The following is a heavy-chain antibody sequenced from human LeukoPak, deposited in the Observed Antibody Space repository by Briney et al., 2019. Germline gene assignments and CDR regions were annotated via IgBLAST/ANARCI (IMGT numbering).Heavy chain of an antibody. D-gene: IGHD1-14*01. J-gene: IGHJ5*02. Sequence: SETLSLTCTVFGGSINSDAYYWDWIRHSPGKGLEWIGNVHSSGSTYYTPSLRGRVTISVDTSRNQFSLRLSSVTAADTAVYYCARHPGRSNWFDTWGQGILVTSSS. V-gene: IGHV4-39*01. CDR2: VHSSGST. CDR3: ARHPGRSNWFDT. CDR1: GGSINSDAYY.